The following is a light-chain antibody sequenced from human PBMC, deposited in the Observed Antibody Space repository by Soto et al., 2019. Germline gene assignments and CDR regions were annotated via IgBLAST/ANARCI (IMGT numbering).Light chain of an antibody. J-gene: IGLJ1*01. CDR2: DVS. CDR1: SSDVGDYNS. Sequence: QSALTQPRSVSGSPGQSVTVSCIGTSSDVGDYNSVSWYQQHPGKAPQLMIYDVSKRPSGVPDRFSGSKSGNTASLTISGLQAEDEADYYCCSYVGGYSYVFGIGTKLTVL. CDR3: CSYVGGYSYV. V-gene: IGLV2-11*01.